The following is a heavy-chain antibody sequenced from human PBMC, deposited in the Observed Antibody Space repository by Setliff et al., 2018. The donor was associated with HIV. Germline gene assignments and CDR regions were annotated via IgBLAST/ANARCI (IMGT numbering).Heavy chain of an antibody. J-gene: IGHJ6*03. V-gene: IGHV1-69*02. D-gene: IGHD3-3*01. CDR2: IIPILGVA. CDR3: ATGSITIFGVVISGNYYYYMDV. Sequence: ASVKVSCKASRSTFNSHTINWVRQAPGQGLDWMGRIIPILGVANYAQRFQGKVTITADKSTSTAYMELSSLRSEDTAVYYCATGSITIFGVVISGNYYYYMDVWGQGTTVTVSS. CDR1: RSTFNSHT.